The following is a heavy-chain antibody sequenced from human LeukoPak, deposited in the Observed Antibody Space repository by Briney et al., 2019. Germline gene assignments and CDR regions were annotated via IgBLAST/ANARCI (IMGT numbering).Heavy chain of an antibody. V-gene: IGHV4-59*01. D-gene: IGHD2-15*01. CDR2: IYYSGST. Sequence: PSETLSLTCTVSGGSISNSYWSWIRQPPGKGPEWIGYIYYSGSTDYNPSLKSRVTMSVDTSKNQFSLKLSSVTTADTAVYYCARSILHRGGSCCWYYFDYWGQGTLVTVSS. J-gene: IGHJ4*02. CDR1: GGSISNSY. CDR3: ARSILHRGGSCCWYYFDY.